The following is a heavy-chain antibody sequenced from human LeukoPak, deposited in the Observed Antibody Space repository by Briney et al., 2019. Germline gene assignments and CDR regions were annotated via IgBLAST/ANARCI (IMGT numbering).Heavy chain of an antibody. CDR2: INPNSGGT. V-gene: IGHV1-2*06. CDR1: GYTFTGYY. Sequence: ASVKVSCKASGYTFTGYYILWVRQAPGQGLEWMGRINPNSGGTNYAQKFQGRVTMTRDTSISTAYMELSRLRSDDTAVYYCARDIVGIGYYDSSGHEDYWGQGSLVTVSS. D-gene: IGHD3-22*01. J-gene: IGHJ4*02. CDR3: ARDIVGIGYYDSSGHEDY.